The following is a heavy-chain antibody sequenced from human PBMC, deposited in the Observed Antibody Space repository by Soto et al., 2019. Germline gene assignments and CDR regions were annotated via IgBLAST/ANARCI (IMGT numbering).Heavy chain of an antibody. V-gene: IGHV4-39*01. CDR3: ARLGETVITSDYYYYTDV. CDR1: GCSISSSSYY. Sequence: SETLSLTCTVSGCSISSSSYYWGWLRQPPGKGLEWIGSIYYSGSTYYNPSLKSRVTISVDTSKNQSSLKLSSVTAADTAVYYCARLGETVITSDYYYYTDVWGKGTTVTVSS. CDR2: IYYSGST. D-gene: IGHD4-17*01. J-gene: IGHJ6*03.